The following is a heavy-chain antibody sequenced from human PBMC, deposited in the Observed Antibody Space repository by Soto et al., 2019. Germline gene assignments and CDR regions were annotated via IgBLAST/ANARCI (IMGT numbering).Heavy chain of an antibody. J-gene: IGHJ4*02. Sequence: EVQLLESGGGLVQPGKSLRLSCAASGLAFSSYAMTWVRQPPGKGLEWVSGISAGVGDTYYAASVKGRFTISRDNSKNTVYLQMDSLRAEDTAVYYCARGNYADSARCDYWGQGTLVTVSS. CDR2: ISAGVGDT. D-gene: IGHD4-17*01. V-gene: IGHV3-23*01. CDR1: GLAFSSYA. CDR3: ARGNYADSARCDY.